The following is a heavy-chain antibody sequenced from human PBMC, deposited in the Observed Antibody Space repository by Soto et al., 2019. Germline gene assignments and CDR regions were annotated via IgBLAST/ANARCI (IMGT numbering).Heavy chain of an antibody. D-gene: IGHD3-16*01. CDR2: ISGSGGDT. CDR3: AKDAGNGGGSVFDC. CDR1: GFTFDRYA. J-gene: IGHJ4*02. V-gene: IGHV3-23*01. Sequence: GGSLRLSCAVSGFTFDRYAMSWVRQAPGEGLEWVSAISGSGGDTYYADSVKGRFTISRDNSKNTLYLQMDSLRVDDTAVYYCAKDAGNGGGSVFDCWGQGTLVTVSS.